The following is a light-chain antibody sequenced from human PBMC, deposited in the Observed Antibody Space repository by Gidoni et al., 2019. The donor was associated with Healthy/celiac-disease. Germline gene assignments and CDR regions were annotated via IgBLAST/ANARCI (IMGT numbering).Light chain of an antibody. CDR2: GAS. Sequence: ELVLTQPPGTLSLSPGERAPLSCRASQRVSSSCLAWYQQKPGQAPRPLTSGASSRAPGIPDRFSGSGSGTDFTLTISRLEPEDFAVYYCQQYGSSPYTFGQGTKLEIK. CDR3: QQYGSSPYT. CDR1: QRVSSSC. J-gene: IGKJ2*01. V-gene: IGKV3-20*01.